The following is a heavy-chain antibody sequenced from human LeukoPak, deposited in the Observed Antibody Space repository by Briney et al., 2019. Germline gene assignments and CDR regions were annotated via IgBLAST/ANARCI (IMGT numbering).Heavy chain of an antibody. V-gene: IGHV3-7*03. CDR2: IKQDGREK. J-gene: IGHJ3*02. Sequence: GGSLRLSCAASGFTFSSYWMSWVRQAPGKGLEWVANIKQDGREKYYVDSVKGRFTISRDNAKNSLYLQMNSLRAEDTAVYYCARERGSIAAAALDAFDIWGQGTMVTVSS. D-gene: IGHD6-13*01. CDR1: GFTFSSYW. CDR3: ARERGSIAAAALDAFDI.